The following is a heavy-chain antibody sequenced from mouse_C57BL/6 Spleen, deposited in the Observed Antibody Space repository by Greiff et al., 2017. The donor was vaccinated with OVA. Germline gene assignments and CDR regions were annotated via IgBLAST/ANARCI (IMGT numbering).Heavy chain of an antibody. CDR2: ISYDGSN. V-gene: IGHV3-6*01. CDR1: GYSITSGYY. D-gene: IGHD1-1*01. CDR3: ARFDYGSSHWYFDV. J-gene: IGHJ1*03. Sequence: EVQLQESGPGLVKPSQSLSLTCSVTGYSITSGYYWNWIRQFPGNKLEWMGYISYDGSNNYNPSLKNRISITRDTSKNQFFLKLNSVTTEDTATYYCARFDYGSSHWYFDVWGTGTTVTVSS.